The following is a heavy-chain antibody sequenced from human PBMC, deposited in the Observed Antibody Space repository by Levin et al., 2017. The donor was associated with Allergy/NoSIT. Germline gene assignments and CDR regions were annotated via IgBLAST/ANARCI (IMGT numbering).Heavy chain of an antibody. J-gene: IGHJ6*02. D-gene: IGHD6-13*01. CDR3: ASNLLAAAGRTYYYYGMDV. CDR2: IIPIFGTA. Sequence: GASVKVSCKASGGTFSSYAISWVRQAPGQGLEWMGGIIPIFGTANYAQKFQGRVTITADESTSTAYMELSSLRSEDTAVYYCASNLLAAAGRTYYYYGMDVWGQGTTVTVSS. V-gene: IGHV1-69*13. CDR1: GGTFSSYA.